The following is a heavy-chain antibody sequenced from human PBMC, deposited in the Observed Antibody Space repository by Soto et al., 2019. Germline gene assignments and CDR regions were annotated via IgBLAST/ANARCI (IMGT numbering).Heavy chain of an antibody. V-gene: IGHV4-39*01. J-gene: IGHJ6*02. CDR2: IYYSGST. D-gene: IGHD6-6*01. CDR3: ARHIASIAARGDYYYYGMDV. Sequence: QLQLQESGPGLVKPSETLSLTCTVSGGSISSSSYYWGWIRQPPGKGLEWIGSIYYSGSTYYNPSLKSRVTISVDTSKNQFSLKLRSVTAADTAVYYCARHIASIAARGDYYYYGMDVWGQGTTVTVSS. CDR1: GGSISSSSYY.